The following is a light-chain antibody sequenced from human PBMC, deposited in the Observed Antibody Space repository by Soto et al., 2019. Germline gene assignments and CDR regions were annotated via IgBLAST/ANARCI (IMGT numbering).Light chain of an antibody. CDR1: QSLLHSNGYNY. CDR3: MQALQTRT. J-gene: IGKJ1*01. V-gene: IGKV2-28*01. CDR2: LGS. Sequence: DVVMTQSPLSLPVTLGQPASISCRSNQSLLHSNGYNYLDWYLQKPGQSPQLLIYLGSYRASGVPNRFSGSGSGTDFTLKISRVEAEDVGVYYCMQALQTRTFGQGTKVDIK.